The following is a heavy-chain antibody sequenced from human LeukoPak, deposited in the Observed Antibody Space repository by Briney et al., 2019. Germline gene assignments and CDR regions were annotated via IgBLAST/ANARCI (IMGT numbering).Heavy chain of an antibody. J-gene: IGHJ4*02. D-gene: IGHD4-23*01. Sequence: PSETLSLTCTVSGGSISSSSYYWGWIRQPPGKGLEWIGSIYYSGSTYYNLSLKSRVTISVDTSKNQSSLKLSSVTAADTAVYYCAKMTTVESVDYWGQGTLVTVSS. CDR3: AKMTTVESVDY. CDR1: GGSISSSSYY. V-gene: IGHV4-39*01. CDR2: IYYSGST.